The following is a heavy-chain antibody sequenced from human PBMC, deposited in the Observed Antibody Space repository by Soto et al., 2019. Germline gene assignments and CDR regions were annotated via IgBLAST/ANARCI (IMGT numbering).Heavy chain of an antibody. Sequence: QIQMVQSGAEVKQPGASVKISCKTSGYTFSSYSINWVRQAPGQGLEWMAWTSTYSSNTHYAERVQGRVTVTLDKSARTAFMEMRGLTSDDTDVYFCARDNGYYDLWGQGTLVTVSS. CDR2: TSTYSSNT. CDR1: GYTFSSYS. CDR3: ARDNGYYDL. V-gene: IGHV1-18*04. J-gene: IGHJ4*02.